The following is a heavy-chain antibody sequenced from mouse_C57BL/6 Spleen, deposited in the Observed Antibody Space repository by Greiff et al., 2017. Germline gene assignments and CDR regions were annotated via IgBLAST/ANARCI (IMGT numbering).Heavy chain of an antibody. CDR1: GFTFTDYY. CDR3: ARSFYYYGSSHWYFDV. CDR2: IRNKANGYTT. V-gene: IGHV7-3*01. D-gene: IGHD1-1*01. J-gene: IGHJ1*03. Sequence: EVQGVESGGGLVQPGGSLSLSCAASGFTFTDYYMSWVRQPPGKALEWLGFIRNKANGYTTEYSASVKGRFTISRDNSQSILYLQMNALRAEDSATYYCARSFYYYGSSHWYFDVWGTGTTVTVSS.